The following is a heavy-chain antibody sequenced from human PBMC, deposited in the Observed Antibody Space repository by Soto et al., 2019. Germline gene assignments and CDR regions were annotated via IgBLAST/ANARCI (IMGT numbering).Heavy chain of an antibody. CDR2: ISGSGGST. CDR1: GFTFSSYA. CDR3: AKELGVTLVVVPAARPFDP. D-gene: IGHD2-2*01. V-gene: IGHV3-23*01. J-gene: IGHJ5*02. Sequence: EVQLLESGGGLVQPGGSLRLSCAASGFTFSSYAMSWVRQAPGKGLEWVSAISGSGGSTYYADSVKGRFTISRDNSKNTLHLQMNSLRADDPAVYYCAKELGVTLVVVPAARPFDPWGQGTLVTVSS.